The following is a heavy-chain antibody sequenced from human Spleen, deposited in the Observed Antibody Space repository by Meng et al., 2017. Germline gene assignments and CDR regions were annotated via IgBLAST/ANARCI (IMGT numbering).Heavy chain of an antibody. CDR3: ASGYPYYFDY. CDR2: IYSGGST. J-gene: IGHJ4*02. Sequence: GESLKISCAASGFTVSSNYMSWVRQAPGKGLEWVSVIYSGGSTYYADSVKGRFTISRDNSKNTLYLQMNSLRAEDTALYYCASGYPYYFDYWGQGTLVTVSS. CDR1: GFTVSSNY. V-gene: IGHV3-53*01. D-gene: IGHD5-18*01.